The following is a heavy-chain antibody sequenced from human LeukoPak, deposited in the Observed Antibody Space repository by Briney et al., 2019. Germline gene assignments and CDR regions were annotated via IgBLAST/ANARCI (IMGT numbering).Heavy chain of an antibody. CDR3: ARDSPAGP. V-gene: IGHV4-4*07. J-gene: IGHJ5*02. CDR1: GGSISGYS. CDR2: VYTSGNT. Sequence: PSETLSLTCTVSGGSISGYSWSWIRQSAGKGLEWIGRVYTSGNTNYNPSFESRVTMPIDTSKKQFSLKLRSVTAADTAVYYCARDSPAGPWGQGTLVTVSS. D-gene: IGHD3-10*01.